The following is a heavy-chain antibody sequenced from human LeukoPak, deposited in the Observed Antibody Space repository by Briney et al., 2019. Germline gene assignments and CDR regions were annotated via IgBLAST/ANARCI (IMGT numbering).Heavy chain of an antibody. CDR1: GFTFGNTW. V-gene: IGHV3-15*01. CDR2: IKSKTDGGTT. Sequence: PGGSLRLSCAASGFTFGNTWMSWVRQAPGTGLEWVARIKSKTDGGTTDYAAPVKGRFTILRDDSKNTLYLQMNSLKTEDTAVYYCTTGGHWFDYWGQGTLVTVSS. J-gene: IGHJ4*02. CDR3: TTGGHWFDY.